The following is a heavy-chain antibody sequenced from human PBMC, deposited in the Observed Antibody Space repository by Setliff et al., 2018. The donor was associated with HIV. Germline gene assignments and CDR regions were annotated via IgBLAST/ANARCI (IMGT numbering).Heavy chain of an antibody. D-gene: IGHD6-19*01. J-gene: IGHJ4*02. Sequence: PSETLSLTCTVSGDSINNYYWNWIRQPAGKGLEWIGRIHSSGSANYSPSLESRVTMSIDTSKSQFSLRLTSVTAADTAAYYCARELEYSSGWFLVDYWGQGALVTVSS. V-gene: IGHV4-4*07. CDR1: GDSINNYY. CDR3: ARELEYSSGWFLVDY. CDR2: IHSSGSA.